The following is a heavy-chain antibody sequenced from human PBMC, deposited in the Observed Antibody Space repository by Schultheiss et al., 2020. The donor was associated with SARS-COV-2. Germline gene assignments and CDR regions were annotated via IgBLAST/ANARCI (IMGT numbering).Heavy chain of an antibody. CDR2: ISSNGGST. Sequence: GGSLRLSCAASGFTFSNAWMSWVRQAPGKGLEYVSAISSNGGSTYYADSVKGRFTISRDNSKNTLYLQMSSLRAEDTAVYYCAKEGGGDYGGNSENYYYYYGMDVWGQGTTVTVSS. CDR1: GFTFSNAW. J-gene: IGHJ6*02. D-gene: IGHD4-23*01. V-gene: IGHV3-64D*06. CDR3: AKEGGGDYGGNSENYYYYYGMDV.